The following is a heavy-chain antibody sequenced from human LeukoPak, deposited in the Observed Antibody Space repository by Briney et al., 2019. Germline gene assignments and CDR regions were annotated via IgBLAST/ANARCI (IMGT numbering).Heavy chain of an antibody. CDR3: ARDSFYSSFDY. J-gene: IGHJ4*02. CDR1: GGSMTSTSHY. V-gene: IGHV4-39*07. CDR2: IYYSGST. Sequence: ETLSLTCTVSGGSMTSTSHYWGWIRQPPGKGLEWIGSIYYSGSTYYNPSLKSRVTISVDTSKNQFSLKLSSVTAADTAVYYCARDSFYSSFDYWGQGTLVTVSS. D-gene: IGHD4-11*01.